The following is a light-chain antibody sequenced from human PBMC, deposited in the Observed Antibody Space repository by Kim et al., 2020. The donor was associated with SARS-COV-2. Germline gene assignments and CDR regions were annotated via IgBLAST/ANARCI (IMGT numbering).Light chain of an antibody. V-gene: IGLV2-11*01. CDR2: DVS. Sequence: QSVTISCTGTSSDVGGYNYVSWYQQHPGKAPKLMIYDVSKRPSGVPDRFSGSKSGNTASLTISGLQAEDEADYYCCSYAGSYTFDVFGTGTKATVL. CDR1: SSDVGGYNY. CDR3: CSYAGSYTFDV. J-gene: IGLJ1*01.